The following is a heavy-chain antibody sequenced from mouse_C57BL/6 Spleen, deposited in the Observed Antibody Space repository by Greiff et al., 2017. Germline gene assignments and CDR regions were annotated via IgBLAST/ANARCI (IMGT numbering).Heavy chain of an antibody. J-gene: IGHJ4*01. V-gene: IGHV1-80*01. CDR3: ARRDGKGAMDY. D-gene: IGHD1-1*01. Sequence: VKLQQSGAELVKPGASVKISCKASGYAFSSYWMNWVKQRPGKGLEWIGQIYPGDGDTNYNGKFKGKATLTADKSSSIAYMQLSSLTSEDSAVYFCARRDGKGAMDYWGQGTSVTVSS. CDR2: IYPGDGDT. CDR1: GYAFSSYW.